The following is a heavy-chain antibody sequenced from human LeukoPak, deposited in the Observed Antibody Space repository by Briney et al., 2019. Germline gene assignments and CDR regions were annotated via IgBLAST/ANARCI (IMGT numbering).Heavy chain of an antibody. Sequence: GSLRLFCTASGFTFSNFSMNWVRQAPGEGLEWVSSVTSRSSFMYSAASVKGRFTTSRDNAKSSLYLQMNSLRAEDTAVYYCARSYSGYAFDAFDIWGRGTMVTVSS. J-gene: IGHJ3*02. V-gene: IGHV3-21*01. D-gene: IGHD5-12*01. CDR2: VTSRSSFM. CDR3: ARSYSGYAFDAFDI. CDR1: GFTFSNFS.